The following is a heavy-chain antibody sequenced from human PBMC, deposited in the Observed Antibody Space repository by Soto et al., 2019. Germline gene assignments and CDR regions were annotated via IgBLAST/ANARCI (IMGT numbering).Heavy chain of an antibody. D-gene: IGHD2-15*01. CDR1: GFTFSSYS. Sequence: PGGSLRLSCAASGFTFSSYSMNWVRRAPGKGLEWVSSISSSSSYIYYADSVKGRFTISRDNAKNSLYLQMNSLRAEDTAVYYCAREMYCSGGSCERDDAFDIWGQGTMVTVSS. V-gene: IGHV3-21*01. CDR3: AREMYCSGGSCERDDAFDI. CDR2: ISSSSSYI. J-gene: IGHJ3*02.